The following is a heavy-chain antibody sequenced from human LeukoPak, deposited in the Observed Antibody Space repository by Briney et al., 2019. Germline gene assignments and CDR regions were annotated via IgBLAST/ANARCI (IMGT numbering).Heavy chain of an antibody. CDR3: AKTGYYDSSGRDY. CDR2: ISYDGSSK. D-gene: IGHD3-22*01. Sequence: GGSPRLSCAASGFTFSGYGMHWVRQAPGKGLEWVALISYDGSSKYYADSVKGRFTISRDNSKNTLYLQMNSLRAEDTAVYYCAKTGYYDSSGRDYWGQGTLVTVSS. V-gene: IGHV3-30*18. CDR1: GFTFSGYG. J-gene: IGHJ4*02.